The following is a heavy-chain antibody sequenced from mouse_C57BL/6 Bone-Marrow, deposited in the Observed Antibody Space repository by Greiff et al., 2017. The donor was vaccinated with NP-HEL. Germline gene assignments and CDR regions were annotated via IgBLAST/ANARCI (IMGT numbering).Heavy chain of an antibody. Sequence: VKLQESGAELVRPGTSVKVSCKASGYAFTNYLIEWVKQRPGQGLEWIGVINPGSGGTNYNEKFKGKATLTADKSSSTAYMQLSSLTSEDSAVDFCARSGYYGSTYYFDYWGQGTTLTVSS. J-gene: IGHJ2*01. D-gene: IGHD1-1*01. CDR3: ARSGYYGSTYYFDY. CDR1: GYAFTNYL. CDR2: INPGSGGT. V-gene: IGHV1-54*01.